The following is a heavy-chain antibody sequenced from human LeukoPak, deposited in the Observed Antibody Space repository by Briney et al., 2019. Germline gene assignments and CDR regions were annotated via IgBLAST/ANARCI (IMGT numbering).Heavy chain of an antibody. V-gene: IGHV3-30*02. CDR2: IGYDRNSK. CDR1: GFTFSSYG. J-gene: IGHJ4*02. D-gene: IGHD4-17*01. Sequence: GGSLRLSCAAYGFTFSSYGIHWVRQAPGKGLEWVAFIGYDRNSKHYADSVKGRFTISGDNPKNTPYLQMNSLRTEDTAVYYCAKNRRASGDYAGAFDYWGQGTLVTVSS. CDR3: AKNRRASGDYAGAFDY.